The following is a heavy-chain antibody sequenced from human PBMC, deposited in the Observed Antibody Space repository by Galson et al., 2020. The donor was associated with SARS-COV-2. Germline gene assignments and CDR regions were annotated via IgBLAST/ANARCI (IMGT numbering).Heavy chain of an antibody. V-gene: IGHV4-31*03. CDR3: AREYYDSLTGLVYFDY. CDR1: GGSISSGGYY. D-gene: IGHD3-9*01. CDR2: IYYSGST. J-gene: IGHJ4*02. Sequence: SETLSLTCTVSGGSISSGGYYWSWIRQHPGKGLEWLGYIYYSGSTYYNPSLKSRVTISVDTSKNQFSLKLSSVTAADTAVYYCAREYYDSLTGLVYFDYWGQGTLVTVSS.